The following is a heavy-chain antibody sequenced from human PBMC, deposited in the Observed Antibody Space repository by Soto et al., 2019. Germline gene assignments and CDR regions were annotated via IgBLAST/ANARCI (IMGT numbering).Heavy chain of an antibody. Sequence: GGYLRLSCAASGFTFSSYGMLWVRQAPGKGLEWVAVISYDGSNKYYADSVKGRFTISRDNSKNTLYLQMNSLRAGDTAVYYCAKDKLGRYCSGGSGYARNYSYGMDVWGQGTTVT. J-gene: IGHJ6*02. CDR3: AKDKLGRYCSGGSGYARNYSYGMDV. V-gene: IGHV3-30*18. CDR1: GFTFSSYG. D-gene: IGHD2-15*01. CDR2: ISYDGSNK.